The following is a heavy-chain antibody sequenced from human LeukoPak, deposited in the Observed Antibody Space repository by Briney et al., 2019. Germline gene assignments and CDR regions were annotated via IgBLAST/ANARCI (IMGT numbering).Heavy chain of an antibody. CDR2: ISYDGSNK. CDR1: GFTFSSYA. D-gene: IGHD5-18*01. CDR3: ARDTAMVRDSRYYFDY. V-gene: IGHV3-30*04. Sequence: PGGSLRLPCAASGFTFSSYAMHWVRQAPGKGLEWVAVISYDGSNKYYADSVKGRFTISRDNSKNTLYLQMNSLRAEDTAVYYCARDTAMVRDSRYYFDYWGQGTLVTVSS. J-gene: IGHJ4*02.